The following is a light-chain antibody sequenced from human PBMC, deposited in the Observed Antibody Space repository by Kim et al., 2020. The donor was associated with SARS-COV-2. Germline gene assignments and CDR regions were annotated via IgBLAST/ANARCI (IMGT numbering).Light chain of an antibody. V-gene: IGLV2-14*03. CDR1: SSDVGGYNY. CDR3: ISYTSSTTNVL. CDR2: DVS. J-gene: IGLJ2*01. Sequence: QSALTQPASVSGSPGQSITISCTGTSSDVGGYNYVSWYQQHSGKAPKLMIYDVSKRPSGVSNRFSGSKSGNTASLTISGLQAEDEADYYCISYTSSTTNVLFGGGTKLTVL.